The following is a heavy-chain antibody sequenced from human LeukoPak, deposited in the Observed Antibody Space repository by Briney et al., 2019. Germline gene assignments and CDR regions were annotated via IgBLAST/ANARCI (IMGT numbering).Heavy chain of an antibody. J-gene: IGHJ4*02. V-gene: IGHV3-48*03. Sequence: GGSLRLSCAASGFTFSSYEMNWVRQAPGKGLEWVSYISSSGSTIYYADSVKGRFTISRDNAKNSLYLQMNGLRAEDTAVYYCARCVGLWSYEFDYWGQGTLVTVSS. CDR3: ARCVGLWSYEFDY. D-gene: IGHD5-18*01. CDR2: ISSSGSTI. CDR1: GFTFSSYE.